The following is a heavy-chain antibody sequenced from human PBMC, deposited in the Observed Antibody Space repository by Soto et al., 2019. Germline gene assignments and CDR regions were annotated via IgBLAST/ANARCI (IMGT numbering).Heavy chain of an antibody. V-gene: IGHV1-69*04. J-gene: IGHJ4*02. CDR3: ARDLKYYYDSSGECYFAY. Sequence: SVKVSCKASGGTFSSYTISWVRQAPGQGLEWMGRIIPILGIANYAQKFQGRVTITADKSTSTAYMELSSLRSEDTAVYYCARDLKYYYDSSGECYFAYWGQGSLVTVDS. CDR1: GGTFSSYT. D-gene: IGHD3-22*01. CDR2: IIPILGIA.